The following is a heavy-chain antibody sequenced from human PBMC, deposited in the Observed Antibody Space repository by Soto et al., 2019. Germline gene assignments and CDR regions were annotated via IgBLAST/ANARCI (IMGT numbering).Heavy chain of an antibody. D-gene: IGHD5-12*01. CDR3: ARDGGNIVAPPPSYYMDV. J-gene: IGHJ6*03. Sequence: QVQLVQSGAEVKKPGASVKVSCKASGYTFTGYYMHWVRQAPGQGLEWMGWINPNSGGTDYAQKVQGWVTMTRDTSISTAYMELSRVRSDDTAVYYCARDGGNIVAPPPSYYMDVWGKGTTVTVSS. CDR1: GYTFTGYY. V-gene: IGHV1-2*04. CDR2: INPNSGGT.